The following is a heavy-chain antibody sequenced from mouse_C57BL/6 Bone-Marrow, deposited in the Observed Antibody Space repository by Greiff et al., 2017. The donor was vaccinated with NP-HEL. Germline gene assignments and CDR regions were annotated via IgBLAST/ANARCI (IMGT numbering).Heavy chain of an antibody. CDR1: GYAFSSSW. D-gene: IGHD2-4*01. Sequence: VHLVESGPELVKPGASVKISCKASGYAFSSSWMNWVKQRPGKGLEWIGRIYPGDGDTNYNGKFKGKATLTADKSSSTAYMQLSSLTSEDSAVYFCARTEAYYDPYYAMDYWGQGTSVTVSS. CDR3: ARTEAYYDPYYAMDY. J-gene: IGHJ4*01. CDR2: IYPGDGDT. V-gene: IGHV1-82*01.